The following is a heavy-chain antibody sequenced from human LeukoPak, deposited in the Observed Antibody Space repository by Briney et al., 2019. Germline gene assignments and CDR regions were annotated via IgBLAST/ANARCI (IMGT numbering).Heavy chain of an antibody. CDR1: GFTFSDYY. J-gene: IGHJ4*02. Sequence: GGSLRLSCAASGFTFSDYYMSWIRQAPGKGLEWVAVISYDGSNKYYADSVKGRFTISRDNSKNTLYLQMNSLRAEDTAVYYCAKGDDYGDYWGQGTLVTVSS. V-gene: IGHV3-30*18. CDR3: AKGDDYGDY. CDR2: ISYDGSNK.